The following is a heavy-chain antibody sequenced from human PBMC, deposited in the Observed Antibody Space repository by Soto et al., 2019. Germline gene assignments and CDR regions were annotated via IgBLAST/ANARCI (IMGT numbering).Heavy chain of an antibody. J-gene: IGHJ4*02. CDR3: AKDSILVSGYSSGWYPGFFDY. CDR2: ISYDGSNK. CDR1: GFTFSSYG. Sequence: GGSLRLSCAASGFTFSSYGMHWVRQAPGKGLEWVAVISYDGSNKYYADSVKGRFTISRDNSKNTLYLQMNSLRAEDTAVYYCAKDSILVSGYSSGWYPGFFDYWGQGTLVTVSS. V-gene: IGHV3-30*18. D-gene: IGHD6-19*01.